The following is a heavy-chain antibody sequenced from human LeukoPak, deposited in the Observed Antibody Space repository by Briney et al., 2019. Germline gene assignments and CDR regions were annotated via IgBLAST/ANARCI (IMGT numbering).Heavy chain of an antibody. J-gene: IGHJ6*03. Sequence: PSETLSLTCTVSGGSISSGSYYWGWIRQPPGKGLEWIGSIYYSGSTYYNPSLQSRVTMSVDTSKSQFSLKLSSVTAADTAVYYCARVGYSSSWRSYYYMDVWGKGTTVTVSS. CDR3: ARVGYSSSWRSYYYMDV. CDR2: IYYSGST. D-gene: IGHD6-13*01. CDR1: GGSISSGSYY. V-gene: IGHV4-39*07.